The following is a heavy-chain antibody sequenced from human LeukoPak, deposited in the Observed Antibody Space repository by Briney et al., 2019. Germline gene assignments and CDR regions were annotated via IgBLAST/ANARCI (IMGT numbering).Heavy chain of an antibody. Sequence: GGSLRLSCAASGLTVSSNYMGWVRQAAGKGLEWVSCIYNGGSTYYADSVTARFTIPGDNYKNTRHLQMNSLRPEDTALYYCARGALATASHFDYWGQGTLVTVSS. D-gene: IGHD5-12*01. CDR1: GLTVSSNY. CDR2: IYNGGST. J-gene: IGHJ4*02. CDR3: ARGALATASHFDY. V-gene: IGHV3-53*01.